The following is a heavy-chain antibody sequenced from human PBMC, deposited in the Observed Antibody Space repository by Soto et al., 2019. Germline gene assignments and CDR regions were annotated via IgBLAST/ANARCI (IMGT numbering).Heavy chain of an antibody. D-gene: IGHD3-9*01. Sequence: GGSLRLSCAASGFTFSSYGMHWVRQAPGKGLEWVAVIWYDGRNKYYADSVKGRFTISRDNSKNTLYLQMNSLRAEDTAVYYCARERGVYYDVLAGYDNWGQGTLVTVSS. V-gene: IGHV3-33*01. CDR1: GFTFSSYG. CDR3: ARERGVYYDVLAGYDN. J-gene: IGHJ4*02. CDR2: IWYDGRNK.